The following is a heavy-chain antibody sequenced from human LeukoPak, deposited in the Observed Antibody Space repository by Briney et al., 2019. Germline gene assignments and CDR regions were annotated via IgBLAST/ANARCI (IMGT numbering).Heavy chain of an antibody. Sequence: SQTLSLTCTVSGGSISSGGYYWSWIRQPPGKGLEWIGYIYHSGSTYYNPSLKSRVTISVDRSKNQFSLKLSSVTAADTALYYCARALIHYYDSSGYHYEDYWGQGTLVTVSS. CDR3: ARALIHYYDSSGYHYEDY. CDR1: GGSISSGGYY. D-gene: IGHD3-22*01. V-gene: IGHV4-30-2*01. CDR2: IYHSGST. J-gene: IGHJ4*02.